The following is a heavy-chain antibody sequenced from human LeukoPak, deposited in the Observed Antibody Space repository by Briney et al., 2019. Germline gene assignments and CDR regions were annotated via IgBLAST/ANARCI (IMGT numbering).Heavy chain of an antibody. V-gene: IGHV1-2*02. J-gene: IGHJ4*02. CDR1: GYTFTDYH. CDR3: ARVFQKQLSDY. D-gene: IGHD6-13*01. Sequence: ASVKVSCKASGYTFTDYHVHWVRQAPGQGLEWMGGINPNSGGTNYAQKFQGRVTMTRDTSISTAYMELSRLRSDDTAVYYCARVFQKQLSDYWGQGSLVTVSS. CDR2: INPNSGGT.